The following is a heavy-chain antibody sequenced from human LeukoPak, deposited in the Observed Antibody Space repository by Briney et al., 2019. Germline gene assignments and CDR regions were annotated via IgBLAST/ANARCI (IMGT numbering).Heavy chain of an antibody. V-gene: IGHV3-23*01. Sequence: GGSLRLSCGASGFLFSNYWMSWLRQAPGKGLEWVSTISGTTYYADSVKGRFTISRDNSKNTLYLQMNSLRADDTAVYYCAKSSGGATKPFDYWGQGTLVTVSS. J-gene: IGHJ4*02. CDR3: AKSSGGATKPFDY. D-gene: IGHD1-26*01. CDR2: ISGTT. CDR1: GFLFSNYW.